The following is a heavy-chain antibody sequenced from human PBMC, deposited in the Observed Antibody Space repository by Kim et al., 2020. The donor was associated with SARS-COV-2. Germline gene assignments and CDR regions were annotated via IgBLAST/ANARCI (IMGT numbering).Heavy chain of an antibody. CDR1: GGSISSSSYY. Sequence: SETLSLTCTVSGGSISSSSYYWGWIRQPPGKGLEWIGSIYYSGSTYYNPSLKSRVTISVDTSKNQFSLKLSSVTAADTAVYYCARRLLTVWTWFDPWGQGTLVTVSS. D-gene: IGHD4-17*01. CDR3: ARRLLTVWTWFDP. J-gene: IGHJ5*02. CDR2: IYYSGST. V-gene: IGHV4-39*01.